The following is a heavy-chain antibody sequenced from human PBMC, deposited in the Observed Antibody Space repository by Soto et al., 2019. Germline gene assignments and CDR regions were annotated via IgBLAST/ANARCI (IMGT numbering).Heavy chain of an antibody. CDR2: INPSGGST. J-gene: IGHJ4*02. V-gene: IGHV1-46*01. CDR1: GYTFTSYY. Sequence: QVQLVQSGAEVKKPGASVKVSCKASGYTFTSYYMHWVRQAPGQGLEWMGIINPSGGSTSYAQKFQGRVTMTRDTSTSTVYMELSRLRSEDTAVYYCARDLRITMVRGVIYPDYWGQGTLVTVSS. D-gene: IGHD3-10*01. CDR3: ARDLRITMVRGVIYPDY.